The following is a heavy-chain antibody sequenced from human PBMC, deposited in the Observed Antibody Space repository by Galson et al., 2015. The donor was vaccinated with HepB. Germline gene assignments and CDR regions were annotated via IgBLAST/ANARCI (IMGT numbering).Heavy chain of an antibody. V-gene: IGHV1-8*01. CDR3: ARGIYDFWSGKTYYYYMDV. J-gene: IGHJ6*03. D-gene: IGHD3-3*01. CDR1: GYTFTSYD. Sequence: SVKVSCKASGYTFTSYDINWVRQATGQGLEWMGWMNPNSGNTGYAQKFQGRVTMTRNTSISTAYMELSSLRSEDTAVYYCARGIYDFWSGKTYYYYMDVWGKGTTVTVSS. CDR2: MNPNSGNT.